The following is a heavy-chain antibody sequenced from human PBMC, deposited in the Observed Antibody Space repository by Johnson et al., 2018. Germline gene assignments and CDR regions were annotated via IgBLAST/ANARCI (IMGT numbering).Heavy chain of an antibody. J-gene: IGHJ3*02. CDR1: GFTFSSYG. Sequence: QVQLVQSGGGVVQPGRSLRLSCAASGFTFSSYGMNWVRQAPGKGLEWVAVISSDGSDIKYADPVMGRFHISRDNSKSTLYLLMNSLRPEDTAVYYCARPPPGSSIWYGDGLDAFDIWGQGTMVTVSS. CDR2: ISSDGSDI. D-gene: IGHD6-13*01. CDR3: ARPPPGSSIWYGDGLDAFDI. V-gene: IGHV3-30*03.